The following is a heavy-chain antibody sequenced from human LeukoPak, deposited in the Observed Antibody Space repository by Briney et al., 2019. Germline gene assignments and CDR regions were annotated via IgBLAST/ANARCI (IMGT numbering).Heavy chain of an antibody. CDR3: TRDPYYYDSSGYADY. CDR2: IRSKANSYAT. V-gene: IGHV3-73*01. CDR1: GFTFSGSA. D-gene: IGHD3-22*01. Sequence: PGGSLRLSCAASGFTFSGSAMHWVRQASGKGLEWVGRIRSKANSYATAYAASVKGRFTISRDDSMNTAYLQMNSLKTEDTAVYYCTRDPYYYDSSGYADYWGQGTLVTVSS. J-gene: IGHJ4*02.